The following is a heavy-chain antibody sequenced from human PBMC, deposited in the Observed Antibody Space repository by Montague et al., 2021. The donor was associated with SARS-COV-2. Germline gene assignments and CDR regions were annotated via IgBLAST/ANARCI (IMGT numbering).Heavy chain of an antibody. CDR3: ALAVAGRGGFDY. CDR2: SYFRFKKKN. D-gene: IGHD6-19*01. Sequence: CAISGDSDGVMRPGRNWKRHTPELRLDQLRGSYFRFKKKNEYAVSLKSRITINPDTSKNQFSLQVKSMTPEDTAVYYCALAVAGRGGFDYWGQGTLVTVSS. J-gene: IGHJ4*02. CDR1: GDSDGVMRPG. V-gene: IGHV6-1*01.